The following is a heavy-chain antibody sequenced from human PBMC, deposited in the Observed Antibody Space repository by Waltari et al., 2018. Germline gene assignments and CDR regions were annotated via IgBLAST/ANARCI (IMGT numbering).Heavy chain of an antibody. CDR2: ISSDGRHT. D-gene: IGHD2-15*01. V-gene: IGHV3-64*01. J-gene: IGHJ2*01. CDR1: GFPFISYA. CDR3: AREASGGMFWYHDL. Sequence: EVQLVESGGGLVQPGGPLRLSCAASGFPFISYAMHWVRQAPGKELEYVISISSDGRHTSYANSVKGRFSISRDNSKNTLYLQMGNLRAEDMALYFCAREASGGMFWYHDLWGRGTLVTVSS.